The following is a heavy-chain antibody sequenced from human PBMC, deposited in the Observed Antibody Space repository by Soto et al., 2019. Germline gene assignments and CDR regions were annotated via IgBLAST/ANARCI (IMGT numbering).Heavy chain of an antibody. CDR1: GVSISSGNW. V-gene: IGHV4-4*02. D-gene: IGHD3-10*01. CDR3: ARLVYDTRLNYMYFDF. J-gene: IGHJ4*02. CDR2: IFHDGTA. Sequence: SETLSLTCSVSGVSISSGNWWTLVRQSPQRGLEYIGEIFHDGTANYYPSFEGRVAISVDTSKNQFSLKLTSVTAADTAIYFCARLVYDTRLNYMYFDFWGQGTLVTVSS.